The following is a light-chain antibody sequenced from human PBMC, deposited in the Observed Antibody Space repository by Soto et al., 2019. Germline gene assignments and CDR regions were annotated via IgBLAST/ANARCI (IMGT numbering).Light chain of an antibody. CDR1: SSDIGAYNL. Sequence: QSALTQPASVCGSSGQSITISCTGTSSDIGAYNLASWYQQHPGKAPKVMIYEGSGRPSGVSNRFSGSKSGNTTSLTISGLQAEDEADYYCCSYAAGDTYFCGTGTKLTVL. CDR3: CSYAAGDTYF. CDR2: EGS. J-gene: IGLJ1*01. V-gene: IGLV2-23*01.